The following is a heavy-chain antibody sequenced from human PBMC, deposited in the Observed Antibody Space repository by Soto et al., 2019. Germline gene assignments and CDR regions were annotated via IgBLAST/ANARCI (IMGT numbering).Heavy chain of an antibody. CDR1: GGSLSTYR. V-gene: IGHV4-4*08. D-gene: IGHD3-16*01. CDR3: ASHGGVGYFRLDY. Sequence: QVQLQESGPGLVKPSETLSLTCTVSGGSLSTYRWSWIRQPPGKGLEWIGYVYNGGSTNQKPSLKSRVTMSMDTSRNQFSLDLSSVTAADTAVYYCASHGGVGYFRLDYWGQGILVTVSS. CDR2: VYNGGST. J-gene: IGHJ4*02.